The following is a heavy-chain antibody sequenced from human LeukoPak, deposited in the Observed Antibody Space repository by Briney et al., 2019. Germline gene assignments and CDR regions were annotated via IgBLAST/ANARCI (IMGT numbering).Heavy chain of an antibody. Sequence: SETLSLTCAVYDGSFSGFYWSWSRQPPGKGLEWIGEINHSGSTNQNPSLKSRVTISVDTSKNQLSLKLGSVTAADTAVYYCARGVRRTTMIRGGHPYSWFDPWGQGTLVTVSS. J-gene: IGHJ5*02. CDR1: DGSFSGFY. CDR2: INHSGST. CDR3: ARGVRRTTMIRGGHPYSWFDP. V-gene: IGHV4-34*01. D-gene: IGHD3-10*01.